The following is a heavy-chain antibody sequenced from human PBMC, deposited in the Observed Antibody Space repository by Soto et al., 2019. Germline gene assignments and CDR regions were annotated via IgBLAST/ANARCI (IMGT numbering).Heavy chain of an antibody. CDR2: ISGSGGST. D-gene: IGHD2-15*01. V-gene: IGHV3-23*01. Sequence: EVQLLESGGGLVQPGGSLRLSCAASGFTFSSYAMSWVRQAPGKGLEWVSAISGSGGSTYYADSVKGRFTISRDNSNNTLYLQMNSLRAEDTAVYYCAKDKAASHYYYYYYMDVWGKGTTVTVSS. J-gene: IGHJ6*03. CDR3: AKDKAASHYYYYYYMDV. CDR1: GFTFSSYA.